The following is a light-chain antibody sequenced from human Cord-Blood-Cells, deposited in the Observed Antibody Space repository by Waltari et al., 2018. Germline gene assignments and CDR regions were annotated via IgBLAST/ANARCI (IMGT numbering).Light chain of an antibody. Sequence: DIQMTQSPSSLSASVGDRVTITCRASQVISNYLAWYQQKPGKVPKLLIYAATTLQSGVPSRFSGTGAGTDFTLTISSLQPEEVATYYCQKDNSALTFGQGTRLEIK. V-gene: IGKV1-27*01. CDR1: QVISNY. CDR2: AAT. CDR3: QKDNSALT. J-gene: IGKJ5*01.